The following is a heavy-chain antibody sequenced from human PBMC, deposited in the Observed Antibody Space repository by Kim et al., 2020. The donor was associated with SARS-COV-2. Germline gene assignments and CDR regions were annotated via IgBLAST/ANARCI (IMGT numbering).Heavy chain of an antibody. CDR3: ARGPSDY. CDR2: SRGST. J-gene: IGHJ4*02. Sequence: SRGSTYYNPSLQSRVTISVDTSTIQFSLKLSSVSAADTAVYYCARGPSDYWGQGTLVTVSS. V-gene: IGHV4-39*01.